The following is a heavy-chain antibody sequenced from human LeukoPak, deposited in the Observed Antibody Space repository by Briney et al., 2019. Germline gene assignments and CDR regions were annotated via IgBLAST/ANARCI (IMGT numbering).Heavy chain of an antibody. D-gene: IGHD6-6*01. CDR1: GFTFSSYT. CDR3: ARARVAARARGTLDY. CDR2: ISSSSSYI. Sequence: GGSLRLSCAASGFTFSSYTMNWVRQAPGKGLEWVSSISSSSSYIYYADSVKGRFTISRDNAKNSLYLQMNSLRAEDTAVYYCARARVAARARGTLDYWGQGTLVTVSS. V-gene: IGHV3-21*01. J-gene: IGHJ4*02.